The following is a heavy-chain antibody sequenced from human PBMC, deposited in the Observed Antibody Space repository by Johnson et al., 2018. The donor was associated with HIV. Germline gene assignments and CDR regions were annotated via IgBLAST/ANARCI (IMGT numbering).Heavy chain of an antibody. Sequence: VQLVESGGGLVKPGGSLRFSCEASGFTFSSYWMAWVRQAPGKGLEWVANINQDGSEIYYVDSVKGRFTISRDNAKKSLHLQMNSLRAEDTAVYYCGRWNYALDIWGQGTMVTVSS. J-gene: IGHJ3*02. CDR2: INQDGSEI. CDR1: GFTFSSYW. V-gene: IGHV3-7*05. D-gene: IGHD1-7*01. CDR3: GRWNYALDI.